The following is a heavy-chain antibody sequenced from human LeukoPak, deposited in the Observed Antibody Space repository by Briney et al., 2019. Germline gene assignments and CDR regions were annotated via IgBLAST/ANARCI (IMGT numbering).Heavy chain of an antibody. Sequence: GGSLRLSCAASGFTFGSYWMSWVRQAPGKGLEWVANIKQDGSDKYYMDSVKGRFTISRDNAKNSLYLQMNSLRAEDTAVYYCARFYYGSGSYRVNDYWGQGTLVTVSS. CDR1: GFTFGSYW. D-gene: IGHD3-10*01. CDR2: IKQDGSDK. V-gene: IGHV3-7*05. J-gene: IGHJ4*02. CDR3: ARFYYGSGSYRVNDY.